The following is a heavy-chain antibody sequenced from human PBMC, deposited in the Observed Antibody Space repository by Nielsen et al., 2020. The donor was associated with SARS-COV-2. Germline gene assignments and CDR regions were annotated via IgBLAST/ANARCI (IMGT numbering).Heavy chain of an antibody. CDR2: IKQDESEK. D-gene: IGHD1-26*01. Sequence: GESLKISCAASGFTFSSYWMSWVRQAPGKGLEWVANIKQDESEKYYVDSVKGRFTISRDNAKNSLYLQMNSLRAEDTAVYYCARDQRVGAFDIWGQGTMVTVSS. CDR1: GFTFSSYW. V-gene: IGHV3-7*01. CDR3: ARDQRVGAFDI. J-gene: IGHJ3*02.